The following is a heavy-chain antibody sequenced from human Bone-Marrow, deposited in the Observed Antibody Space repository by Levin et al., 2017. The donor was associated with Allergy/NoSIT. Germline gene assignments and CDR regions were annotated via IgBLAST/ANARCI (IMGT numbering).Heavy chain of an antibody. D-gene: IGHD6-6*01. CDR2: ISISGDNT. CDR1: GFPFSNFA. CDR3: AKDVPYASLDY. Sequence: LSLTCAASGFPFSNFAMNWVRQAPGKGLEWVSAISISGDNTYYADSVKGRFTISRDNSESMLYLRMNSLSPEDTAIYYCAKDVPYASLDYWGRGTLVTVSS. J-gene: IGHJ4*02. V-gene: IGHV3-23*01.